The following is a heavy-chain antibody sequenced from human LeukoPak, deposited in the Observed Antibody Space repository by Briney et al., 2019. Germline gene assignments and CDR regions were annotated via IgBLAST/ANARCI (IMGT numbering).Heavy chain of an antibody. J-gene: IGHJ5*02. CDR3: GRGMYYDTSAYNYFDP. CDR2: ISGSGRSI. V-gene: IGHV3-48*01. Sequence: TGGSLRLSCAASGFTFSAYSVNWIRQAPGKGLEWISYISGSGRSIFSADSVRGRFPISREYANNSFFLQMNSLRAEDTAVYDCGRGMYYDTSAYNYFDPWGQGTLVTVP. CDR1: GFTFSAYS. D-gene: IGHD3-22*01.